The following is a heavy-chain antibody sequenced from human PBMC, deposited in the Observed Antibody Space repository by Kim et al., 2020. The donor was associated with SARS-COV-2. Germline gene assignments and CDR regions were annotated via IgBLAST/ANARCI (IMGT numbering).Heavy chain of an antibody. CDR2: IYYSGST. D-gene: IGHD3-22*01. V-gene: IGHV4-39*01. J-gene: IGHJ3*02. CDR1: GGSISSSSYY. Sequence: SETLSLTCTVSGGSISSSSYYWGWIRQPPGKGLEWIGSIYYSGSTYYNPSLKSRVTISVDTSKNQFSLKLSSVTAADTAVYYCARLPYYYDSSGAFDIWGQGTMVTVSS. CDR3: ARLPYYYDSSGAFDI.